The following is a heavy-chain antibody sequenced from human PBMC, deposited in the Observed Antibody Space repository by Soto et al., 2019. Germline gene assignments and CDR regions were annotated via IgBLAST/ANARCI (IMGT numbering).Heavy chain of an antibody. Sequence: GESLKISCKGSGYTFTTYWIGWVRQMPGKGLEWMGIIYPGDSDTRYSPSFQGQVTISADKSISTAYLQWSSLKASDTAMYYCARLHPYYDFWSGYSYGYFDYWGQGTLVTGSS. J-gene: IGHJ4*02. V-gene: IGHV5-51*01. D-gene: IGHD3-3*01. CDR2: IYPGDSDT. CDR3: ARLHPYYDFWSGYSYGYFDY. CDR1: GYTFTTYW.